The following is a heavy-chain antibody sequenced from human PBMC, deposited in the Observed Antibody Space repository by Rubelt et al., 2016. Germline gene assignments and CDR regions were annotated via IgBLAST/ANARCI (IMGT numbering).Heavy chain of an antibody. V-gene: IGHV1-69*04. D-gene: IGHD4-23*01. J-gene: IGHJ3*02. Sequence: QVQLVQSGAEVKKPGASVKVSCKASGYTFTSYGISWVRQAPGQGLEWMGRIIPILGIANYAQKFQGAGTLTAYKSTSTAYMWLSSLRSEETAVYYCARSARAVVTPAEIWGQGTMVTVSS. CDR1: GYTFTSYG. CDR2: IIPILGIA. CDR3: ARSARAVVTPAEI.